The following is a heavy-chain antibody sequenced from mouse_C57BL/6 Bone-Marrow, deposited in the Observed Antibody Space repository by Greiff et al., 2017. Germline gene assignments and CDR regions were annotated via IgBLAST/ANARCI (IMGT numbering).Heavy chain of an antibody. J-gene: IGHJ1*03. CDR2: IWSGGST. Sequence: VQLQQSGPGLVQPSQRLSIPCTVSGFSLTSYGVHWVRQSPGKDLEWLGVIWSGGSTDYNAAFISRLSISKDNYKSQVFFKMNSLQADVTAMYYCARNYGSSDWYFDVWGTGTTVTVTS. V-gene: IGHV2-2*01. CDR1: GFSLTSYG. D-gene: IGHD1-1*01. CDR3: ARNYGSSDWYFDV.